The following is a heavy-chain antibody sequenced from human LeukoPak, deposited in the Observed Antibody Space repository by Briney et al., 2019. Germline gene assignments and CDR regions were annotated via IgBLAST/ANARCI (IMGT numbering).Heavy chain of an antibody. J-gene: IGHJ4*02. CDR3: ARVKSGGYPDY. D-gene: IGHD1-1*01. CDR2: IYHSGST. CDR1: GGSISSGSYY. Sequence: PSETLSLTCTVSGGSISSGSYYWSWIRQPAGKGLEWIGSIYHSGSTYYNPSLKSRVTISVDTSKNQFSLKLSSVTAADTAVYYCARVKSGGYPDYWGQGTLVTVSS. V-gene: IGHV4-39*07.